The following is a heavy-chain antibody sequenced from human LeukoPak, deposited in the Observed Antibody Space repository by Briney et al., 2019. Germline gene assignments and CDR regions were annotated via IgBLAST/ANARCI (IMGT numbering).Heavy chain of an antibody. CDR3: AREGLLRSYYFDY. J-gene: IGHJ4*02. Sequence: GGSLRLSCAASGFTFSSYGMHWVRQAPGKGLEWVAVIWYDGSNKYYADSVKGRFTISGDNSKNTLYLQMNSLRAEDTAVYYCAREGLLRSYYFDYWGQGTLVTVSS. D-gene: IGHD3-10*01. V-gene: IGHV3-33*01. CDR2: IWYDGSNK. CDR1: GFTFSSYG.